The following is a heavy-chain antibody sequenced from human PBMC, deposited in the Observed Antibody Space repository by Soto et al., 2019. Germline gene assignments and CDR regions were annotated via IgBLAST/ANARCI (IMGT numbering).Heavy chain of an antibody. V-gene: IGHV4-30-2*01. CDR2: IYHSGST. Sequence: SETLSLTCTVSGGSISSGGYSWSWIRQPPGKGLEWIGYIYHSGSTYYNPSLKSRVTISVDRSKNQFSLKLSSVTAADTAVYYCARDAGWYYYDSSGDDAFDIWGKGTMVTVSS. J-gene: IGHJ3*02. CDR3: ARDAGWYYYDSSGDDAFDI. CDR1: GGSISSGGYS. D-gene: IGHD3-22*01.